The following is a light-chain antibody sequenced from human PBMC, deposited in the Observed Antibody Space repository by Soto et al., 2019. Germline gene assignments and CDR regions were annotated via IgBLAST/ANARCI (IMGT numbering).Light chain of an antibody. CDR3: HQRQSWPRT. CDR1: QNILYKSKNKNY. V-gene: IGKV4-1*01. J-gene: IGKJ1*01. CDR2: AAS. Sequence: DIVMTQSPDSLGMSLGERATINCKSSQNILYKSKNKNYLAWYQQKPGKAPKLLIYAASSLQSGVPSRFSGSGSGTDFTLTISDVQPEDFALYYCHQRQSWPRTFGQGTKVDIK.